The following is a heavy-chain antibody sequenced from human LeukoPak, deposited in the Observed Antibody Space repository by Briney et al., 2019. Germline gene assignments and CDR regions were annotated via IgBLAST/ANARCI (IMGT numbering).Heavy chain of an antibody. D-gene: IGHD1-26*01. CDR2: IYPGDSDT. J-gene: IGHJ4*02. CDR1: GYNFSSYW. Sequence: GESLKISCQASGYNFSSYWIGWVRQMPGKGLEWMGIIYPGDSDTRYSPSFQGQVTISADRSINTAYLQWASLKASDTGIYYCARQTSGSYPYWGQGTLVTVSS. V-gene: IGHV5-51*01. CDR3: ARQTSGSYPY.